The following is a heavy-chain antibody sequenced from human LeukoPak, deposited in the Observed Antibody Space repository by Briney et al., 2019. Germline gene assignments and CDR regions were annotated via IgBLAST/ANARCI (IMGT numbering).Heavy chain of an antibody. V-gene: IGHV3-7*01. CDR3: ARDRGLTY. D-gene: IGHD3-10*01. CDR1: GFTFSTYW. CDR2: INQDGTEK. J-gene: IGHJ4*02. Sequence: GGSLRLSCAASGFTFSTYWMSWVRQAPGKGLEWVANINQDGTEKYFVGSVKGRFTISRDNAKNALYLQMNSLRVEDTAVYYCARDRGLTYWGQGALVTVSS.